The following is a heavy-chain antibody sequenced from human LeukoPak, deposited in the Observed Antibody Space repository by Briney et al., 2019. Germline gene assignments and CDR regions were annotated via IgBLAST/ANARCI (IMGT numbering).Heavy chain of an antibody. D-gene: IGHD1-26*01. Sequence: PGGSLRLSCAASGFTLSSYAMSWVRQAPGKGLEWVSGISGSGATTYYADSVKGRFTISRDNSKNTLYLQMNSLRAEDTAVYYCARDLGYYNWFDPWGQGTLVTVSS. J-gene: IGHJ5*02. CDR1: GFTLSSYA. V-gene: IGHV3-23*01. CDR2: ISGSGATT. CDR3: ARDLGYYNWFDP.